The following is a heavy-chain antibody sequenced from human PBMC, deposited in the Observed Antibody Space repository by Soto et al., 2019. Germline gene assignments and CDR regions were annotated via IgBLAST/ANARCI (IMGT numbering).Heavy chain of an antibody. J-gene: IGHJ4*02. Sequence: SETLSLTCTVSGGSISIYYWSWIRQPPGKGLKWIGYIYYSGSTNYNPSLKSRVTLSVDTSKNQFSLKLSSVTAADTAVYYCARSGYDYYFDYWGQGTLVTVSS. CDR1: GGSISIYY. V-gene: IGHV4-59*01. D-gene: IGHD5-12*01. CDR2: IYYSGST. CDR3: ARSGYDYYFDY.